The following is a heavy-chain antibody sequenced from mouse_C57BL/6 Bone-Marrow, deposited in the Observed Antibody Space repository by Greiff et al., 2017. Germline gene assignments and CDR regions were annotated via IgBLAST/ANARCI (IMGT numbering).Heavy chain of an antibody. Sequence: DVKLLPSGGGLVQPGGSLKLSCAASGIDFSRYWMSWVRRAPGNGLEWIGEINPDSSTINYAPSLTDKFTISRDNAKNTLYLQRSKVRSEDTTLYYCARLGRGYAMDYWGQGTSVTVSS. V-gene: IGHV4-1*01. J-gene: IGHJ4*01. CDR2: INPDSSTI. CDR3: ARLGRGYAMDY. D-gene: IGHD4-1*01. CDR1: GIDFSRYW.